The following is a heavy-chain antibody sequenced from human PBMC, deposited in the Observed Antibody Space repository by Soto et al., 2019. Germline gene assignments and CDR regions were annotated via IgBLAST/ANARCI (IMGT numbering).Heavy chain of an antibody. CDR2: INAGNGNT. Sequence: ASVKVSCKASGYTFTSYAMHWVRQAPGQRLEWMGWINAGNGNTKYSQKFQGRVTITRDTSASTAYMELSSLRSEDTAVYYCARVRPMVRGGSNWFDPWGQGTLVTVSS. V-gene: IGHV1-3*01. J-gene: IGHJ5*02. CDR1: GYTFTSYA. CDR3: ARVRPMVRGGSNWFDP. D-gene: IGHD3-10*01.